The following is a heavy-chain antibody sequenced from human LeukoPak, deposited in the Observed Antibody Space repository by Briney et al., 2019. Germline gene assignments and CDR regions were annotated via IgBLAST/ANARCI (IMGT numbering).Heavy chain of an antibody. CDR1: GFTFDDYG. Sequence: GRSLRLSCEASGFTFDDYGMHWVRQAPGKGLEWVSTISWNSASVGYVDSVKGRFTISGDNAKKTLYLQMNSLRPEDTALYYCAKDYGYSSSWYDYWGQGTLVTVSS. CDR2: ISWNSASV. CDR3: AKDYGYSSSWYDY. D-gene: IGHD6-13*01. V-gene: IGHV3-9*01. J-gene: IGHJ4*02.